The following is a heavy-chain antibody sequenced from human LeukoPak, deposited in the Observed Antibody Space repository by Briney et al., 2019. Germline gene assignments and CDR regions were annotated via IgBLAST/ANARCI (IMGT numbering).Heavy chain of an antibody. CDR2: ISTSGESA. V-gene: IGHV3-23*01. CDR1: GFTFSSYA. CDR3: AKDRGSGYHYFDY. D-gene: IGHD3-22*01. Sequence: GGSLRLSCPVSGFTFSSYAMSWVRRAPGRGLEWVSVISTSGESAYYADSVKGRFTISRDNPKNTLYLQLNRLRAEDTAVYYCAKDRGSGYHYFDYWGQGTLVTVSS. J-gene: IGHJ4*02.